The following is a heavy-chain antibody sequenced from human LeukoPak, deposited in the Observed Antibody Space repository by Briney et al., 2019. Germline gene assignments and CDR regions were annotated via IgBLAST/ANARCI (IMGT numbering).Heavy chain of an antibody. J-gene: IGHJ4*02. CDR2: INPNSGGT. CDR1: GYTFTGYY. D-gene: IGHD1-26*01. Sequence: ASVKVSCKASGYTFTGYYMHWVRQAPAQGLEWMGWINPNSGGTNYAQKFQGRVTMTRDTSISTAYMELSRLRSDDTAVYYCARLYSGSYYGPCDYWGQGTLVTVSS. CDR3: ARLYSGSYYGPCDY. V-gene: IGHV1-2*02.